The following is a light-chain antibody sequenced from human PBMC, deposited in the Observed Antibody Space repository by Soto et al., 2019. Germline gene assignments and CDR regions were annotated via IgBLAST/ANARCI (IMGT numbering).Light chain of an antibody. CDR2: AAS. CDR1: QSISNY. Sequence: DIQMTQSPSSLSASVGDRVTITCRASQSISNYLNWYQQKPGKAPKLLMYAASSLQSGVPSRFSGSGSGTDLTLTISSLQPEDFAPYYCQQSYSTLRTFGQGTKVEIK. V-gene: IGKV1-39*01. J-gene: IGKJ1*01. CDR3: QQSYSTLRT.